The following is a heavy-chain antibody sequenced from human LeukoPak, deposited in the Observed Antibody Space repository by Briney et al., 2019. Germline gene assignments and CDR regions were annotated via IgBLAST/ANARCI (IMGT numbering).Heavy chain of an antibody. J-gene: IGHJ4*02. Sequence: QAGGSLRLSCAASGFTVSSNYMSWVRQAPGKGLEWVSVIYSGGSTYYADSVKGRFTISRDNSKNTLYLQMNSLRAEDTALYYCAKDLNTAMDALDYWGQGTLVTVSS. CDR1: GFTVSSNY. D-gene: IGHD5-18*01. V-gene: IGHV3-53*05. CDR3: AKDLNTAMDALDY. CDR2: IYSGGST.